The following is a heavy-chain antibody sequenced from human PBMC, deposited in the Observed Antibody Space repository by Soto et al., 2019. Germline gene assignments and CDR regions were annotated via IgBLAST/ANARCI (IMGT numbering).Heavy chain of an antibody. CDR2: LTTSGIT. V-gene: IGHV4-4*07. Sequence: PSETLSLTCTVSDGPITDYYWSWIRRPAGKGLEWIGRLTTSGITDYNPSLKSRVTMSLDTSKNQVSLKLRSVTAADTAVYYCARTPPIAVAGAGWFDPWGQGTLVTVSS. CDR3: ARTPPIAVAGAGWFDP. CDR1: DGPITDYY. J-gene: IGHJ5*02. D-gene: IGHD6-19*01.